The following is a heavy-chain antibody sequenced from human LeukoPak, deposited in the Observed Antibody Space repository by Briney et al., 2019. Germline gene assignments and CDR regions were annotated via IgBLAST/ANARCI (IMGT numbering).Heavy chain of an antibody. CDR1: GGAITNYY. V-gene: IGHV4-59*01. J-gene: IGHJ4*02. CDR3: ARGVVVTARYYFDY. CDR2: NTGST. D-gene: IGHD2-21*02. Sequence: SETLSLTCGVSGGAITNYYWNWIRQAPGKGLEWLGYNTGSTTYNPSVKSRITISLETSKKQISLKLLSVTAADTAVYYCARGVVVTARYYFDYWGQGTLVTVAS.